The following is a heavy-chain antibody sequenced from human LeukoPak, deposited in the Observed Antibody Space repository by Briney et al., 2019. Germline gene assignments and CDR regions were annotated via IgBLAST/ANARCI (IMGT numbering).Heavy chain of an antibody. CDR3: ARDSGSGSNDY. V-gene: IGHV1-3*01. CDR2: SSAGNGNT. D-gene: IGHD1-26*01. J-gene: IGHJ4*02. Sequence: GASVKVSCKASGYTFTSYAIHWVGQAPGQRLEWMGWSSAGNGNTKYSQNFQGRATFISNTSATTAFMELSSLRSEDAAVYYCARDSGSGSNDYWGQGTLVTVSS. CDR1: GYTFTSYA.